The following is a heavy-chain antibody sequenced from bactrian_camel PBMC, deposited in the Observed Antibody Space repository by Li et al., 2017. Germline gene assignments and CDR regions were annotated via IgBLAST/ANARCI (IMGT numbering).Heavy chain of an antibody. J-gene: IGHJ4*01. V-gene: IGHV3S25*01. D-gene: IGHD4*01. Sequence: QLVESGGGLVQPGGSLSLSCAARGYTRRSGCLAWFRQVPGKEREGVAALYRFGRSNANTYYGTSVKSRFTISQDPSTNTVYLQMSNLKPEDTAIYYCATGVSVCRDFALVIMDPLVYWGQG. CDR1: GYTRRSGC. CDR3: ATGVSVCRDFALVIMDPLVY. CDR2: LYRFGRSNANT.